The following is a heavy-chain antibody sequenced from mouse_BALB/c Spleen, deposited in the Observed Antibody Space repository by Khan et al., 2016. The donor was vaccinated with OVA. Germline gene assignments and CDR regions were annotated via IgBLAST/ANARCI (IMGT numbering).Heavy chain of an antibody. Sequence: EVQLQESGGGLVRPGGSLKLSCAASGFSFSSYSMSWVRQTPEKRLEWVATISSGGSYTYYPDSVKGRFTISRDNAQNPLYLQMSSLKSEDTAMYYCTRHRGYYGSNHYFDYWGQGTTLTVSS. CDR1: GFSFSSYS. J-gene: IGHJ2*01. D-gene: IGHD1-1*01. V-gene: IGHV5-6-4*01. CDR3: TRHRGYYGSNHYFDY. CDR2: ISSGGSYT.